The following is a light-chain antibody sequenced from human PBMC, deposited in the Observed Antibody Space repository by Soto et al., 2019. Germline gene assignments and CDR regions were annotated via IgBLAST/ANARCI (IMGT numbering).Light chain of an antibody. CDR3: SSYGGYNNVV. Sequence: QSVLTQPPSASGSPGQSVTISCTGTSSDVGGYNYVSWFQQHPGKAPKLIIHEVNQRPSGVPDRFSGSKSGNTASLTVSGLQAEAEGTYYCSSYGGYNNVVFGTGTKLTVL. CDR1: SSDVGGYNY. V-gene: IGLV2-8*01. CDR2: EVN. J-gene: IGLJ1*01.